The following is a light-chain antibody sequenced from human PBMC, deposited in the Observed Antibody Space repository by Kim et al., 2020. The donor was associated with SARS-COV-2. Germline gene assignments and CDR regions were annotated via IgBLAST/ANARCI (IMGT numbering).Light chain of an antibody. V-gene: IGKV1-5*03. CDR1: IGDW. J-gene: IGKJ1*01. CDR2: KAS. CDR3: QRYNSDPWT. Sequence: IGDWLAWYQQKPGRAPKLLIHKASSLEPGVSSRFSGSGSGTESTLTITSLRPDDFAVYYCQRYNSDPWTFGQGTKVDIK.